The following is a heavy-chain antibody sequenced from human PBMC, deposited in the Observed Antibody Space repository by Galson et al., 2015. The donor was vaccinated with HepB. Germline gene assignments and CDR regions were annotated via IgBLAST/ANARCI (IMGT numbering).Heavy chain of an antibody. D-gene: IGHD4-17*01. CDR3: ARDYGDYRQSRH. CDR1: GYTFTDYY. J-gene: IGHJ1*01. Sequence: SVKVSCKASGYTFTDYYIHWVRQAPGQGLEWMGWINPNSGGTYYAQKFQGRVTMTRDTSISTAYMELTRLRSDDTAMYYCARDYGDYRQSRHWGQGTLVTVSS. CDR2: INPNSGGT. V-gene: IGHV1-2*02.